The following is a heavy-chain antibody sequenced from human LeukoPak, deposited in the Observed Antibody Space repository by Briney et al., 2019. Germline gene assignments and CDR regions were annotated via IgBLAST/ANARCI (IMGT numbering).Heavy chain of an antibody. V-gene: IGHV1-2*02. CDR1: GYTFTGYY. D-gene: IGHD3-22*01. CDR3: ARDYYYDSGEDAFDF. CDR2: INPNSGGT. Sequence: GASVKVSCKASGYTFTGYYVHWVRQAPGQGLEWVGWINPNSGGTNYAQKFQGRVTMTRDTSISTAYMELSSLRSDDTAVYYCARDYYYDSGEDAFDFWGQGTMVTVSS. J-gene: IGHJ3*01.